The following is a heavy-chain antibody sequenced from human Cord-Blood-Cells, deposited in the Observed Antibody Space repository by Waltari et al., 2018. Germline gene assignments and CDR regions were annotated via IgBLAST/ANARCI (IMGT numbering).Heavy chain of an antibody. CDR3: ARDSRETGLFDY. CDR2: ISYDGSNK. J-gene: IGHJ4*02. Sequence: QVQLVESGGGVVEPGRSLRITCAAWGFTFSSTAMHRVRQAPGKGLEWVAVISYDGSNKYYADSVKGRFTISRDNSKNTLYLQMNSLRAEDTAVYYCARDSRETGLFDYWGQGTLVTVSS. V-gene: IGHV3-30-3*01. CDR1: GFTFSSTA. D-gene: IGHD2-2*01.